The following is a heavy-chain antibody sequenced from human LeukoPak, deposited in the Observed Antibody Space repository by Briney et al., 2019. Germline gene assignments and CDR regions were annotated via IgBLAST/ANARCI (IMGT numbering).Heavy chain of an antibody. Sequence: PGRSLRLSCAASGFTFSSYAMHWVRQAPGKGLEYVSAISSNGGSTYYANSVKGRFTISRDNSKNTLYLQMNSLRAEDTAVFYCAKNYGSGSNYISHFDYWGQGTLVTVSS. J-gene: IGHJ4*02. CDR1: GFTFSSYA. D-gene: IGHD3-10*01. CDR3: AKNYGSGSNYISHFDY. V-gene: IGHV3-64*01. CDR2: ISSNGGST.